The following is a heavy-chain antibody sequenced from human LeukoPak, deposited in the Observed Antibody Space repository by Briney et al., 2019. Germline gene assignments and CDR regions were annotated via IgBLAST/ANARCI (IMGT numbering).Heavy chain of an antibody. D-gene: IGHD3-22*01. J-gene: IGHJ4*02. V-gene: IGHV3-9*01. Sequence: QPGGSLRLSCAASGFTFDDYAMHWVRQAPGKGLEWVSGISWNSGSIGYADSVKGRFTISRDNAKNSLYLQMNSLRAEDTALYYCAKGSSGYTYDYFDYWGQGTLVTVSS. CDR3: AKGSSGYTYDYFDY. CDR1: GFTFDDYA. CDR2: ISWNSGSI.